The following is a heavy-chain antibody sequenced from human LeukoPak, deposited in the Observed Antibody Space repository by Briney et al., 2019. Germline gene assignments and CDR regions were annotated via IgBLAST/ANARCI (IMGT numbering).Heavy chain of an antibody. CDR3: ASREIFGGDWFDP. CDR1: GGSISSYY. J-gene: IGHJ5*02. Sequence: PSETLSLTCTVSGGSISSYYWSWIRQPPGKGLEWIGYIYYSGSTNYNPSLKSRVTISVDTSKNQFSLKLSSVTAADTAVYYCASREIFGGDWFDPWGQGTLVTVSS. CDR2: IYYSGST. V-gene: IGHV4-59*01. D-gene: IGHD3-3*01.